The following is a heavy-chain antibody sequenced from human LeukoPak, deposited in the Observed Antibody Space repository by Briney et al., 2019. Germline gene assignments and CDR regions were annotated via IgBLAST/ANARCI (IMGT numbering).Heavy chain of an antibody. D-gene: IGHD3-10*01. J-gene: IGHJ4*02. CDR2: IYYSGST. V-gene: IGHV4-39*01. CDR3: ASGSWFGELFEDY. Sequence: PSETLSLTCTVSGGSISSSSYYWGWIRQPPGKGLEWIGSIYYSGSTYYNPSLKIRVTISVDTSKNQFSLKLSSVTAADTAVYYCASGSWFGELFEDYWGQGTLVTVPS. CDR1: GGSISSSSYY.